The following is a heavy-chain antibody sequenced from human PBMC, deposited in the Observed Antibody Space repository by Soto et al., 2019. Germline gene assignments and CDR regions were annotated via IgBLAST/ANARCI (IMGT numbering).Heavy chain of an antibody. Sequence: ASVKVSCKASGYTFTSYGISWVRQAPGQGLEWMGWISAYNGNTNYAQKLQGRVTMTTDTSTSTAYMELRSLRSDDTAVYYCARDIVVVPAATTPWFDPWGQGTLVPVSS. V-gene: IGHV1-18*01. CDR2: ISAYNGNT. CDR1: GYTFTSYG. D-gene: IGHD2-2*01. CDR3: ARDIVVVPAATTPWFDP. J-gene: IGHJ5*02.